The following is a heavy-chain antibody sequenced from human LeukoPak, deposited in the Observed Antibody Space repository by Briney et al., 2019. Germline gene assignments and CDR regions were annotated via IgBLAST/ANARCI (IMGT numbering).Heavy chain of an antibody. CDR2: ISYDGSNK. CDR3: ARDQTRYGENWFDP. Sequence: GGSLRLSCAASGFTFSSYAMHWVRQAPGKGLEWVAVISYDGSNKYYADSVKGRFTISRDNSKNTLYLQMNSPRAEDTAVYYCARDQTRYGENWFDPWGQGTLVTVSS. D-gene: IGHD4-17*01. CDR1: GFTFSSYA. J-gene: IGHJ5*02. V-gene: IGHV3-30-3*01.